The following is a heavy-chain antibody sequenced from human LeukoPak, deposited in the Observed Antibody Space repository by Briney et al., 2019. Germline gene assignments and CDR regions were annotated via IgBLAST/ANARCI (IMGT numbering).Heavy chain of an antibody. Sequence: ASVKVSCKASGGTFSSYAISWVRQAPGQGLEWMGRIIPILGIANYAQKFQGGVTITADKSTSTAYMELSSLRSEDTAVYYCARDPTYRGYSYGYFDYWGQGTLVTVSS. CDR2: IIPILGIA. V-gene: IGHV1-69*04. CDR3: ARDPTYRGYSYGYFDY. J-gene: IGHJ4*02. D-gene: IGHD5-18*01. CDR1: GGTFSSYA.